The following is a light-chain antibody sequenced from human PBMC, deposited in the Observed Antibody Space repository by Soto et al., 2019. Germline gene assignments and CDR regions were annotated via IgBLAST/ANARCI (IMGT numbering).Light chain of an antibody. J-gene: IGKJ1*01. CDR3: LQYDDDSFPT. CDR1: QTVSNNF. Sequence: EIVLTQSPDTLSLSPGEGATLSCRASQTVSNNFLAWYQQKPGQTPRLLSYGASTRASGIPDRFRGSGSGADFTLTISRLEPEDFSVFYCLQYDDDSFPTFGQGTTVEIK. V-gene: IGKV3-20*01. CDR2: GAS.